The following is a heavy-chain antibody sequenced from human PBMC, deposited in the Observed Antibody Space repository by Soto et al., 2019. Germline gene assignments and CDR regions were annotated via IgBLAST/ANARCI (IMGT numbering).Heavy chain of an antibody. V-gene: IGHV3-21*01. Sequence: PGGSLRLSCAASGFTFSSYSMNWVRQAPGKGLEWVSSISSSSSYIYYADSVKGRFTISRDNAKNSLYLQMNSLRAEDTAVYYCARDSRYYYDSSGYYPDAFDIWGQRTMVTVSS. CDR1: GFTFSSYS. J-gene: IGHJ3*02. CDR3: ARDSRYYYDSSGYYPDAFDI. D-gene: IGHD3-22*01. CDR2: ISSSSSYI.